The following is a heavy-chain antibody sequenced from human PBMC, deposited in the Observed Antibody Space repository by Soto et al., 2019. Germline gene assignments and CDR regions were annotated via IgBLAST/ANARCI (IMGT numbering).Heavy chain of an antibody. J-gene: IGHJ6*02. CDR2: ISPSGGRT. V-gene: IGHV1-46*01. Sequence: ASVKISCKASGYTFTTYYMHWVRQAPGQGLEWMGVISPSGGRTTYGQKFQGRVTMTRDTSTSTVYMELSSLRFEVTAVYYCAREARDYQGMDVWGQGTTVTVSS. CDR1: GYTFTTYY. CDR3: AREARDYQGMDV.